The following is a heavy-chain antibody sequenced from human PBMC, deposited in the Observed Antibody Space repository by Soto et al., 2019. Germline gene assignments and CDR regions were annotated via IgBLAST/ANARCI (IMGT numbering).Heavy chain of an antibody. J-gene: IGHJ4*02. CDR1: GGTFSSYT. CDR2: IIPILGIA. D-gene: IGHD3-22*01. V-gene: IGHV1-69*02. CDR3: ARTYYYDSSGYYNFDY. Sequence: QVQLVQSGAEVKKPGSSVKVSCKASGGTFSSYTISWVRQAPGQGLEGMGRIIPILGIANYAQKFQGRVTITADKSTSTAYMELSSLRSEDTAVYYCARTYYYDSSGYYNFDYWGQGTLVTVSS.